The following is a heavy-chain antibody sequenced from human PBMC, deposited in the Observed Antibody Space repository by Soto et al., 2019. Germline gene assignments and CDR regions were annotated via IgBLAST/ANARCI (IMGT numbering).Heavy chain of an antibody. CDR3: VRDSGANYGTFWYFDL. V-gene: IGHV3-30-3*01. D-gene: IGHD5-18*01. CDR2: ISNDGSRE. Sequence: QVQLVESGGGVVQPGRSLRISCAATGFSFNFYAMCWVRQAPGKGLEWVAMISNDGSRENYAYSVRGRFIISRDTSTKTLFLQMNSLRPEDTATYYCVRDSGANYGTFWYFDLWGRGTLVTVSS. CDR1: GFSFNFYA. J-gene: IGHJ2*01.